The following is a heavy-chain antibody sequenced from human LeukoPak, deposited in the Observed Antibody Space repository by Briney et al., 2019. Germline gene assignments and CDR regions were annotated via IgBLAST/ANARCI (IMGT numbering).Heavy chain of an antibody. Sequence: SETLSLTCTVSGGSISSYYWSWIRQPPGKGLEWIGCIYYSGYTNYKSSLKSRVTISVDTSKNQFSLKLSSVTAADTAVYYCASQLRREGRRAFDIWGQGTMVTVSS. D-gene: IGHD1-26*01. CDR3: ASQLRREGRRAFDI. J-gene: IGHJ3*02. V-gene: IGHV4-59*01. CDR2: IYYSGYT. CDR1: GGSISSYY.